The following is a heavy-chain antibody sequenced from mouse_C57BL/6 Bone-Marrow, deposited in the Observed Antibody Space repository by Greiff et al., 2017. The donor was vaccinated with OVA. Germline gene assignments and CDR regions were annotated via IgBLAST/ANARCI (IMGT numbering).Heavy chain of an antibody. CDR2: IDPNSGGT. CDR3: AREIYYYGSSLWYFDV. CDR1: GYTFTSYW. D-gene: IGHD1-1*01. Sequence: QVQLKQPGAELVKPGASVKLSCKASGYTFTSYWMHWVKQRPGRGLEWIGRIDPNSGGTKYNEKFKSKATLTVDKTSSTAYMQLSSLTSEDSAVYYCAREIYYYGSSLWYFDVWGTGTTVTVSS. J-gene: IGHJ1*03. V-gene: IGHV1-72*01.